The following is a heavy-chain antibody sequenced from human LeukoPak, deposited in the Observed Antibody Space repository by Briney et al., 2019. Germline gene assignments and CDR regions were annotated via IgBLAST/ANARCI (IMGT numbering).Heavy chain of an antibody. Sequence: ASVKVSCKASGYTFTDFYMHWVRQAPGQGLEWMGWINPNSGGTNYARKFQGRVTMTRDTSISTASMELSRLRSDDTAVYYCATLRSAYYHYFDYWGQGTLVTVSS. CDR3: ATLRSAYYHYFDY. V-gene: IGHV1-2*02. CDR1: GYTFTDFY. D-gene: IGHD3-10*01. CDR2: INPNSGGT. J-gene: IGHJ4*02.